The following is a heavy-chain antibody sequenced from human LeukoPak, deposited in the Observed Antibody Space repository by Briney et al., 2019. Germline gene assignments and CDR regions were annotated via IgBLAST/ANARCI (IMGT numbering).Heavy chain of an antibody. CDR1: GYSFTSYW. J-gene: IGHJ6*03. CDR3: ARQGRGYSPYYYYMDV. Sequence: GASVKISCKGSGYSFTSYWIGWVRQMPGKGLEWMGIIYPGDSDTRYSPSFQGQVTISADKSISTAYLQWSSLKASDTAMYYCARQGRGYSPYYYYMDVWGKGTTVTVSS. D-gene: IGHD5-24*01. V-gene: IGHV5-51*01. CDR2: IYPGDSDT.